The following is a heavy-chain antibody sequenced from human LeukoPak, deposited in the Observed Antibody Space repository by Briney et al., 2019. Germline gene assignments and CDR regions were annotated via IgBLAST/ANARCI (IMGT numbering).Heavy chain of an antibody. Sequence: GGSLRLSCAGSGFTFSSFGMHWVRQAPGKGLEWVIFIQTDGSDKYYADSVKGRFTVSRDNSKNTLYLQMNSLRPEDTAVYYCAKELGTAVVGQRVDYWGQGTLVTVSS. D-gene: IGHD2-2*01. J-gene: IGHJ4*02. CDR2: IQTDGSDK. V-gene: IGHV3-30*02. CDR1: GFTFSSFG. CDR3: AKELGTAVVGQRVDY.